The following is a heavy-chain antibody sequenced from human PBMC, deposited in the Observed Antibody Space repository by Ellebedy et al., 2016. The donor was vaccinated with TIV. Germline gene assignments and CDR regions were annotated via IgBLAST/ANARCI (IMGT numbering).Heavy chain of an antibody. CDR2: IYQDGSVQ. Sequence: GESLKISCAASGFSFRSYWMSWVRQAPGKGLEWVANIYQDGSVQYYLDSVKGRFTISRDNAINSLFLQMNSLRAGDKAGYYCARRGSYGDYAVQVNSWFDSWGRGTLVTVSS. CDR3: ARRGSYGDYAVQVNSWFDS. J-gene: IGHJ5*01. CDR1: GFSFRSYW. D-gene: IGHD4-17*01. V-gene: IGHV3-7*01.